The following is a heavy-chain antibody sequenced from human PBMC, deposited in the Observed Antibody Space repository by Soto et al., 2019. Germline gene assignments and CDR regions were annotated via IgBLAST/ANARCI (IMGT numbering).Heavy chain of an antibody. J-gene: IGHJ4*02. CDR2: INHSGST. Sequence: PSETLSLTCAVYGGSFSGYYWSWIRQPPGKGLEWIGEINHSGSTNYNPSLKSRVTISVDTSKNQFSLKLSSVTAADTAVYYCAKGLDGSGKGYFDYWGQGTLVTVSS. V-gene: IGHV4-34*01. CDR3: AKGLDGSGKGYFDY. CDR1: GGSFSGYY. D-gene: IGHD3-10*01.